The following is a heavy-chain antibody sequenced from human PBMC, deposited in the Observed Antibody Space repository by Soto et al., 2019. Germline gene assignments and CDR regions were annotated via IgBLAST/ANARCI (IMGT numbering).Heavy chain of an antibody. V-gene: IGHV4-61*01. CDR2: IYYSGST. D-gene: IGHD6-6*01. CDR1: GGSVSSGSYY. J-gene: IGHJ4*02. CDR3: ARGERAARHSHNY. Sequence: SETLSLTCTVSGGSVSSGSYYWSWIRQPPGKGLEWIGYIYYSGSTNYNPSLKSRVTISVDTSKNQVSLKLSSVTAADTGVYYCARGERAARHSHNYWGRGTRVTVSA.